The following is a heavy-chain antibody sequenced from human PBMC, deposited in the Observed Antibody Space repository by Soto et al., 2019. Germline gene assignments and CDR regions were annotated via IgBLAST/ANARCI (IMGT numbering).Heavy chain of an antibody. CDR2: IGTAGDP. Sequence: EVQLVESGGGLVQPGGSLRLSCAASGFTFSSYDMHWVRQATGKGLEWVSAIGTAGDPYYPGSVKGRFTISRENAKNSLYLQMNSLRAGDTAVYYCARGDYCSGGSCSPGSGYYGMDVWGQGTTVTVSS. CDR1: GFTFSSYD. V-gene: IGHV3-13*05. CDR3: ARGDYCSGGSCSPGSGYYGMDV. J-gene: IGHJ6*02. D-gene: IGHD2-15*01.